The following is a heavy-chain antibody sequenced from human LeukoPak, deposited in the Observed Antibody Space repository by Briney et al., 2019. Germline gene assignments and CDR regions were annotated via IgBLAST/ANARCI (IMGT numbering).Heavy chain of an antibody. J-gene: IGHJ4*02. Sequence: ASVKVSCKASGYTFTGYYMHWVRQAPGQGLEWMGWINPNSGGTNYAQKFQGRVTMTRDTSISTAYMELSRLRSDDTAVYYCARVAYSSGWEYYFDYWGQGTLVTVSS. CDR1: GYTFTGYY. CDR3: ARVAYSSGWEYYFDY. D-gene: IGHD6-19*01. V-gene: IGHV1-2*02. CDR2: INPNSGGT.